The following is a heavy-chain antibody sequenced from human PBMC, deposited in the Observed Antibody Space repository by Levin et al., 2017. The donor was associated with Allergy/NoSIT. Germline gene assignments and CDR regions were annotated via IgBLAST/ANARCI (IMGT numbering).Heavy chain of an antibody. J-gene: IGHJ5*02. Sequence: SETLSLTCTVSGGSISSFYWSWIRQPPGKGLEWIGDISYSGSSNYNPSLTSRVNIFVDTSKNQLSLNLSSGTAADTAIYYCARETRGFQHVPFVWFDPWGQGTLVTVSS. D-gene: IGHD3-10*01. CDR1: GGSISSFY. CDR3: ARETRGFQHVPFVWFDP. V-gene: IGHV4-59*01. CDR2: ISYSGSS.